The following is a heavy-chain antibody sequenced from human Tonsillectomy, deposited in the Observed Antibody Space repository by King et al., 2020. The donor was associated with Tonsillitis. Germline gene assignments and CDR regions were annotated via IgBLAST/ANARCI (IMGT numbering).Heavy chain of an antibody. D-gene: IGHD6-13*01. CDR1: GFTVSSNY. J-gene: IGHJ6*02. CDR2: IYSGGST. V-gene: IGHV3-53*01. CDR3: ARDQIAAAEFGLYYYYGMDV. Sequence: DVQLVESGGGLIQPGGSLRLSCAASGFTVSSNYMSWVRQAPGKGLEWVSVIYSGGSTYYADSVKGRFTISRDNSKNTLSLQMKSLRAEDTTVYYCARDQIAAAEFGLYYYYGMDVWGQGTTVTVSS.